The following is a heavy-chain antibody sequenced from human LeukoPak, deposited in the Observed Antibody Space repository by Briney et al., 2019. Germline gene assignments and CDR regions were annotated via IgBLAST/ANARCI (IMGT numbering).Heavy chain of an antibody. J-gene: IGHJ5*02. D-gene: IGHD2-21*02. CDR3: ARVAYCGGDCYFWFDP. CDR1: GYTFTGYY. CDR2: ISAYNGNT. Sequence: ASVKVSCKASGYTFTGYYMHWVRQAPGQGLEWMGWISAYNGNTNYAQKLQGRVTMTTDTSTSTAYMEVRSLRSDDTAVYYCARVAYCGGDCYFWFDPWGQGTLVTVSS. V-gene: IGHV1-18*04.